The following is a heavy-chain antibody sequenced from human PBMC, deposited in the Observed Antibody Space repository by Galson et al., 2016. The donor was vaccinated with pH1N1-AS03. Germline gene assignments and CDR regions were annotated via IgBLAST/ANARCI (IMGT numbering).Heavy chain of an antibody. CDR2: MYPANFDT. J-gene: IGHJ5*01. Sequence: QSGAEVKKPGESLKISCKASAYTFASYWIVWVRQMPGKGLEWMGIMYPANFDTRYSPSFQGHVTISADTSINTAYLQWSSLRASDTAMYYCARRISVTGREFDSWGQGTLVTVSS. V-gene: IGHV5-51*01. CDR3: ARRISVTGREFDS. CDR1: AYTFASYW. D-gene: IGHD6-19*01.